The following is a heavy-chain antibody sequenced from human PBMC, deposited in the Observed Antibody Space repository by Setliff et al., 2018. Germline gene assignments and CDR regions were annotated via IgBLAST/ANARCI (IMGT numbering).Heavy chain of an antibody. Sequence: SETLSLTCDVSGYSISSGYYWGWVRQPPGKGLEWIGSIYHGGTTYYNPSLKSRVSISVDTSKNQFSLKLSSVTAADTAVYYCARESRYYYDNLGTLDYWGQGTLVTVSS. CDR3: ARESRYYYDNLGTLDY. CDR2: IYHGGTT. V-gene: IGHV4-38-2*02. D-gene: IGHD3-22*01. J-gene: IGHJ4*02. CDR1: GYSISSGYY.